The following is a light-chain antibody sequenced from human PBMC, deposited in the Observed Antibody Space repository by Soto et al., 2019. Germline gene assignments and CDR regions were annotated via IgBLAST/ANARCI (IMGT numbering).Light chain of an antibody. V-gene: IGKV1-5*03. CDR2: KAS. J-gene: IGKJ4*01. Sequence: DIQMTQSPSTLSASVGDRVTITCRASQSISSWLAWYQQKPGKAPKLLIYKASSLESGVPSRFSGSGSGTEFTLTISSLQPDDFATYYCQKYKSPWLTFGGGTKVEIK. CDR1: QSISSW. CDR3: QKYKSPWLT.